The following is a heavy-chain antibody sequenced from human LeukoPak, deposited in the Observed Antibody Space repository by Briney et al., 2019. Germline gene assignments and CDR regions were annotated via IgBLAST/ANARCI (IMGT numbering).Heavy chain of an antibody. CDR2: ISSSGSTI. CDR3: ARFKGTMDNWFDP. Sequence: GGSLRLSCAASGFTFSDYYMSWIRQAPGKGLEWVSYISSSGSTIYYADSVKGRFTISRDNAKNSLYLQMNSLRAEDTAVYCCARFKGTMDNWFDPWGQGTLVTVSS. J-gene: IGHJ5*02. D-gene: IGHD3-10*01. CDR1: GFTFSDYY. V-gene: IGHV3-11*01.